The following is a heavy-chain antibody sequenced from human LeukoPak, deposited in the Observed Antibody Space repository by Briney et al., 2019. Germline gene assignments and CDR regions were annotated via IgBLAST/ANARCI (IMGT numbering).Heavy chain of an antibody. CDR3: ARSNYGGNSFVVDY. J-gene: IGHJ4*02. V-gene: IGHV4-59*01. Sequence: PSQTLSLTRTVSLGSINSYYWSWIRQPTGQGLDWIGYIYSSGRTNYNPSLRSRVTMSVDTSKNQFSLKLSSVTAADTAVYYCARSNYGGNSFVVDYWGQGTLVTVSS. D-gene: IGHD4-23*01. CDR2: IYSSGRT. CDR1: LGSINSYY.